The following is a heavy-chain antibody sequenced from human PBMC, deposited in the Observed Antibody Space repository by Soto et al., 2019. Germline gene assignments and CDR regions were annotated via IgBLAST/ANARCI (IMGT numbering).Heavy chain of an antibody. V-gene: IGHV2-70*11. D-gene: IGHD6-19*01. CDR1: GFSLSSSGMC. Sequence: SGPTLVNPTQTLTLTCTFSGFSLSSSGMCVSWIRQPPGKALEWLARIDWDDDKYYSTSLKTRLTISKDTSKNQVVLTMTNMDPVDTATYYCARGYSSGWPLYYYYYYMDVWGKGTTVTVSS. J-gene: IGHJ6*03. CDR2: IDWDDDK. CDR3: ARGYSSGWPLYYYYYYMDV.